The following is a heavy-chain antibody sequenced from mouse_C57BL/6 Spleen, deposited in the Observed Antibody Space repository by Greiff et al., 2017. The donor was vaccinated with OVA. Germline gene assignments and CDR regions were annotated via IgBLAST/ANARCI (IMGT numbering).Heavy chain of an antibody. CDR2: ISSGGSYT. Sequence: EVHLVESGGDLVKPGGSLKLSCAASGFTFSSYGMSWVRQTPDKRLEWVATISSGGSYTYYPDSVKGRFTISRDNAKNTLYLQMSSLKSEDTAMYYCARQDCYGSSPCWYFDVWGTGTTVTVSS. D-gene: IGHD1-1*01. J-gene: IGHJ1*03. CDR1: GFTFSSYG. V-gene: IGHV5-6*01. CDR3: ARQDCYGSSPCWYFDV.